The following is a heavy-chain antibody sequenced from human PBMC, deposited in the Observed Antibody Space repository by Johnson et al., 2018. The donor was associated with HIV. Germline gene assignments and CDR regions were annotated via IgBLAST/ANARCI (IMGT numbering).Heavy chain of an antibody. Sequence: QVQLVESGGGLVQPGGSLRLSCAVSGFTFSSYAMYWVRQAPGKGLEWVAVISYDGSNKYYADSVKGRFTISRDNSKNTLYLQMNSLRVEDTAVYYCASSYSESDAFDIWGQGTMVTVSS. J-gene: IGHJ3*02. CDR1: GFTFSSYA. CDR2: ISYDGSNK. V-gene: IGHV3-30-3*01. D-gene: IGHD3-10*01. CDR3: ASSYSESDAFDI.